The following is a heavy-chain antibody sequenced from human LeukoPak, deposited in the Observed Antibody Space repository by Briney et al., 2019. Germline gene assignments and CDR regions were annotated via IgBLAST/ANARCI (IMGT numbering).Heavy chain of an antibody. J-gene: IGHJ4*02. V-gene: IGHV3-20*04. CDR3: ARDRSLGIAVAGTNPFDY. D-gene: IGHD6-19*01. CDR2: INWNGGST. Sequence: GGSLRLSCAASGFTFDVYGMSWVRQAPGKGLEWVSGINWNGGSTGYADSVKGRFTISRDNAKNSLYLQMNSLRAEDTALYYCARDRSLGIAVAGTNPFDYWGQGTLVTVSS. CDR1: GFTFDVYG.